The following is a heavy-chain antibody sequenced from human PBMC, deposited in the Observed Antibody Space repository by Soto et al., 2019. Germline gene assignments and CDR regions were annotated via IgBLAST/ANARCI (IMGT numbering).Heavy chain of an antibody. CDR1: GFTFSESH. Sequence: GGSLRLSCAASGFTFSESHMSWIRQAPGKGLEWISYILSSSIHIYYGDSVEGRFTVSRDNAKNSLYLQMNSLRAEDTAMYYCARALPGTRGVFDIWGLGTRVIVSS. D-gene: IGHD3-10*01. CDR2: ILSSSIHI. J-gene: IGHJ3*02. CDR3: ARALPGTRGVFDI. V-gene: IGHV3-11*01.